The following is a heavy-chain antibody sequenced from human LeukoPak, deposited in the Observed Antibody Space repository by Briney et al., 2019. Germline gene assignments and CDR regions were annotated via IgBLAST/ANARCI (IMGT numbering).Heavy chain of an antibody. CDR3: SRGTDAYKCGNS. V-gene: IGHV4-34*01. D-gene: IGHD5-24*01. CDR2: IHYSGRI. J-gene: IGHJ4*02. Sequence: SETLSLXCAVYGGSFSGYYWTWIRQPPGKGLEWIGEIHYSGRINYNPSLNSRVTISADTSNNHFSLKMNSVTAADTAVYYCSRGTDAYKCGNSWGQGTLVTVSS. CDR1: GGSFSGYY.